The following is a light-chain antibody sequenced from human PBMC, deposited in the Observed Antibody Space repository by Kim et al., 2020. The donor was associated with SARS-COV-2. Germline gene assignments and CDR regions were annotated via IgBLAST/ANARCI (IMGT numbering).Light chain of an antibody. CDR3: LLYYGGAQL. CDR2: RPT. CDR1: SGAVTRRSY. Sequence: PRATVTPTYAPRSGAVTRRSYPNWFQPNPAPAPRALIYRPTNNHSGTPARFSGSLLGGKSALTLSGVQPEDEAEYYCLLYYGGAQLFGGGTQLAVL. J-gene: IGLJ3*02. V-gene: IGLV7-43*01.